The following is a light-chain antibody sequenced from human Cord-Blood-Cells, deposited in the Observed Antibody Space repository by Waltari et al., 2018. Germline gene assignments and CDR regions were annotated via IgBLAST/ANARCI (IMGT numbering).Light chain of an antibody. CDR1: SSDVGGYNY. V-gene: IGLV2-14*01. J-gene: IGLJ2*01. CDR2: DVS. Sequence: QPALTQPASVSGSPGQSTTISCPGTSSDVGGYNYVPWYQQHPGKAPKLMIYDVSKRPAGVSNRFSGSKSGNTASLTISGLQAEDEADYYCSSYTSSSTLLFGGGTKLTVL. CDR3: SSYTSSSTLL.